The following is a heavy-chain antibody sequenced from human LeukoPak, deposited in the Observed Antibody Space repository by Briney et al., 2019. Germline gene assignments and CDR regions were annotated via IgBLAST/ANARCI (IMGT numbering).Heavy chain of an antibody. J-gene: IGHJ6*02. V-gene: IGHV4-30-2*01. Sequence: SETLSLTCTVSGGSVSSGSHYWSWIRQPPGKGLEWIGYIYHSGSTYYNPSLKSRVTISVDRSKNQFSLKLSSVTAADTAVYYCAGVTGRAVYGMDVWGQGTTVTVSS. CDR3: AGVTGRAVYGMDV. D-gene: IGHD3-16*01. CDR1: GGSVSSGSHY. CDR2: IYHSGST.